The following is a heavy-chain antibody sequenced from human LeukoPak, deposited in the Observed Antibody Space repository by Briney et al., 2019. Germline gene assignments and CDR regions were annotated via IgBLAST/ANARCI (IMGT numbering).Heavy chain of an antibody. D-gene: IGHD3-22*01. CDR3: ARGGGYYYDSSGYYPSGAFDI. V-gene: IGHV1-18*01. Sequence: ASVKVSCKASGYTFTSYSISWVRQAPGQGLEWMGWISAYNGNTNYAQKLQGRVTMTTDTSTSTAYMELRSLRSDDTAVYYCARGGGYYYDSSGYYPSGAFDIWGQGTMVTVSS. J-gene: IGHJ3*02. CDR2: ISAYNGNT. CDR1: GYTFTSYS.